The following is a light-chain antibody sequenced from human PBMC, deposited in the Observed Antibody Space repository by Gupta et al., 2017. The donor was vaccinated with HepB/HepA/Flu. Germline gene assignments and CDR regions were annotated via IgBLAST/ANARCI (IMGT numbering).Light chain of an antibody. J-gene: IGLJ2*01. Sequence: DSAVPFGLGPTVCITCQGDSLRSYYASWYQQKPGQAPVLVIYGKNNRPSGIPDRFSGSSSGNTASLTITGAQAEDEADYYCNSRDSSGNHPVVFGGGTKLTVL. CDR2: GKN. V-gene: IGLV3-19*01. CDR1: SLRSYY. CDR3: NSRDSSGNHPVV.